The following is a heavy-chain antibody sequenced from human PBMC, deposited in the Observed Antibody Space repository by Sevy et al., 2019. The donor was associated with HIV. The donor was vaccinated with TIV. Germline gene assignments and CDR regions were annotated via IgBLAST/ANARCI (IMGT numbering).Heavy chain of an antibody. J-gene: IGHJ4*02. CDR3: AKGHSSGWYDFFDF. D-gene: IGHD6-19*01. CDR1: GFTFSSYA. Sequence: GGSLRLSCAAPGFTFSSYAVSWVRQAPGKGPEWVSAVSASGISTYYADSMKGRFTISRDNSKNTVYLQMNSLRAEDTAVYYCAKGHSSGWYDFFDFWGQGTLVTVSS. CDR2: VSASGIST. V-gene: IGHV3-23*01.